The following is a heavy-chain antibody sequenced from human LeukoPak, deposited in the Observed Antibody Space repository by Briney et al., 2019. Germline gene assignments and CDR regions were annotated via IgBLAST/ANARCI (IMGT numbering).Heavy chain of an antibody. V-gene: IGHV3-43*02. J-gene: IGHJ4*02. CDR3: AEDGGYYDSSGSFDY. CDR1: GFTFDDYA. Sequence: GGSLRLSCAASGFTFDDYAMHWVRQAPGKGLEWVSLISGDGGSTYYADSVKGRFTISRDNSKNSLYLQMNSLRTEDTALYYCAEDGGYYDSSGSFDYWGQGTLVTVSS. CDR2: ISGDGGST. D-gene: IGHD3-22*01.